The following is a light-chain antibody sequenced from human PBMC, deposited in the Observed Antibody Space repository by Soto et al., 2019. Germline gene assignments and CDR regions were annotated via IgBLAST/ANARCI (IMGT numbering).Light chain of an antibody. V-gene: IGLV2-14*01. CDR1: SSDVGGYNY. J-gene: IGLJ1*01. CDR2: DVS. CDR3: SSYTSSSTYV. Sequence: QSALTKPASVSGSPGQSITISCTGTSSDVGGYNYVSWYQQHPGKAPKLMSYDVSNRPSGVSNRFSGSKSGNTASLTISWLQAEDEADYYCSSYTSSSTYVFGTGTKVTVL.